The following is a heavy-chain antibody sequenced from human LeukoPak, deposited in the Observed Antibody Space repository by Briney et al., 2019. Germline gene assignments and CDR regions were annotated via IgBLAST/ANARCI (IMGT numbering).Heavy chain of an antibody. CDR2: INPNSGGT. Sequence: ASVKVSCKASGYTFTGYYMHWVRQAPGQGLEWMGWINPNSGGTNYAQKFQGRVTMTRDTSISTAYMELSRLRSDDTAVYYCARAVETITIFRVGTDYWGQGTLVTVSS. D-gene: IGHD3-3*01. CDR3: ARAVETITIFRVGTDY. J-gene: IGHJ4*02. CDR1: GYTFTGYY. V-gene: IGHV1-2*02.